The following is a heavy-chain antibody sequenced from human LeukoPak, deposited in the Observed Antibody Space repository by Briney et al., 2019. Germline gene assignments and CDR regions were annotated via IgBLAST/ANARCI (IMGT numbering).Heavy chain of an antibody. V-gene: IGHV3-21*01. Sequence: GGSLRLSCAASGFTFSSYSMNWVRQAPGKGLEWVSLISSSGGYIYYADSVKGRFTISRDNAKNSLSLQMNSLRAEDAAVYYCARGGTYGYFFSPVRIDYWGQGTLVTVSS. D-gene: IGHD5-18*01. CDR1: GFTFSSYS. CDR3: ARGGTYGYFFSPVRIDY. CDR2: ISSSGGYI. J-gene: IGHJ4*02.